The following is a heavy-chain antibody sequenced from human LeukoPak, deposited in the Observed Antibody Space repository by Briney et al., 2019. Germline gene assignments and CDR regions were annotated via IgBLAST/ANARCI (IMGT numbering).Heavy chain of an antibody. D-gene: IGHD6-13*01. CDR3: AKVMVAAARYYYYGMDV. CDR2: ISYDGSNK. J-gene: IGHJ6*02. V-gene: IGHV3-30*18. CDR1: GFTFSSYG. Sequence: GGSLRLSCAASGFTFSSYGMHWVRQAPGKGLEWVAVISYDGSNKYYADSVKGRFTISRDNSKNTLYLQMNSLRAEDTAVYYCAKVMVAAARYYYYGMDVWGQGTTVTVSS.